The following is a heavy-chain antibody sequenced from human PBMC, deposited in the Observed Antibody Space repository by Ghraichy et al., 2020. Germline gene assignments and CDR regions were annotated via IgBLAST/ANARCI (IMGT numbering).Heavy chain of an antibody. CDR2: ISHGGSSQ. Sequence: WGSLRLSCTASGFTLSDYAVHWVRQAPGKGLEWVAIISHGGSSQFYANSVEGRFTVSRDNSRNTVSLQMNSLRDEDTAVYYCARDLSGSAYAMDAYWAYNRFDPWGQGTLVTVSS. CDR1: GFTLSDYA. CDR3: ARDLSGSAYAMDAYWAYNRFDP. J-gene: IGHJ5*02. D-gene: IGHD5-12*01. V-gene: IGHV3-30*04.